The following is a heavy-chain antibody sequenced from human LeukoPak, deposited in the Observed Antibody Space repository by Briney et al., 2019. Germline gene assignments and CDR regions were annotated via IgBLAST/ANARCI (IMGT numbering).Heavy chain of an antibody. CDR2: IYYSGST. Sequence: SSETLSLTCTVSGGSISSYYWSWIRQPPGKGLEWIGYIYYSGSTNYNPSLKSRVTISVDTSKNQFSLKLSSVTAADTAVYYCVYYYGSGSVEYWGQGTLVTVSS. CDR3: VYYYGSGSVEY. D-gene: IGHD3-10*01. CDR1: GGSISSYY. J-gene: IGHJ4*02. V-gene: IGHV4-59*08.